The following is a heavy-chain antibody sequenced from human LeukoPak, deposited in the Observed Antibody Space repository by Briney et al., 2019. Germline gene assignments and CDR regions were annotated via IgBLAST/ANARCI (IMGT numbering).Heavy chain of an antibody. CDR1: GYTFTSYG. CDR2: ISAYNGNT. Sequence: GASVKVSCKASGYTFTSYGISWVRQAPGQGLEWMGWISAYNGNTNYAQKLQGRVTMTTDTSTSTAYMELRSLRSDDTAVYYCARAITYSGYDLANDAFDIWGQGTMVTVSS. V-gene: IGHV1-18*01. CDR3: ARAITYSGYDLANDAFDI. J-gene: IGHJ3*02. D-gene: IGHD5-12*01.